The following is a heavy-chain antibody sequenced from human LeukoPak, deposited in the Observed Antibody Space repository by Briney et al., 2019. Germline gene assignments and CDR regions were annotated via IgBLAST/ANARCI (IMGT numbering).Heavy chain of an antibody. D-gene: IGHD3-10*01. CDR3: ARDQYGSVSRLTGMDV. CDR1: GFTFSSHV. CDR2: ISYDGNNK. J-gene: IGHJ6*02. V-gene: IGHV3-30*04. Sequence: PERSLRLSCVASGFTFSSHVIHWVRQVPGEGLDWVAMISYDGNNKYYADSVKGRFTVSRDNSKNTIYLQMNSQSAEDTAVYHCARDQYGSVSRLTGMDVWGQGTTGTVSS.